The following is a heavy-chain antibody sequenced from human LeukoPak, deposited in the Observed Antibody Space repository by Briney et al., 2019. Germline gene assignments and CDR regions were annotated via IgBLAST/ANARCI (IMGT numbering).Heavy chain of an antibody. J-gene: IGHJ4*02. V-gene: IGHV3-23*01. D-gene: IGHD3-10*01. CDR2: ISNSGGST. CDR1: GFTFSSYA. CDR3: AKRASGSGTSLYYFDY. Sequence: GGSLRLSCAASGFTFSSYAMSWVRQAPGKGLEWVSVISNSGGSTFYADSVKGRLTISRDNSKNTLYLQMNSLRAEDTAVYYCAKRASGSGTSLYYFDYWGQGTLVTVSS.